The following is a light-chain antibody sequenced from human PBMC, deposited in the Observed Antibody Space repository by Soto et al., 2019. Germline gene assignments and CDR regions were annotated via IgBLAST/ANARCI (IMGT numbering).Light chain of an antibody. Sequence: QSVLTQPPSVSGAPGQRVTISCTGTSSNIGAGYAVHWYQLLPGAAPKLLIYTNTNRLSGVPDRFSGSRSGPSASLAITGLQAEDEGEYSCQSYDASLNWVFGGGTKVTVL. CDR1: SSNIGAGYA. CDR3: QSYDASLNWV. CDR2: TNT. J-gene: IGLJ3*02. V-gene: IGLV1-40*01.